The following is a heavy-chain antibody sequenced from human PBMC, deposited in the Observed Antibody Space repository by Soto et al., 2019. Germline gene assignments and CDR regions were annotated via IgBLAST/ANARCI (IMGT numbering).Heavy chain of an antibody. V-gene: IGHV3-23*01. Sequence: EVRLLESGGDLVQPGGSLRLSCAASGFTFSSYAMTWVRQAPGKGLEWVSSISGIGGSTEYADSVKGRFTSSRDTARNPLYLQMHSVRAEDTAVYYCATDRLHVVVSASVFDPWGQGTLVTVSS. CDR3: ATDRLHVVVSASVFDP. CDR2: ISGIGGST. J-gene: IGHJ5*02. D-gene: IGHD2-21*01. CDR1: GFTFSSYA.